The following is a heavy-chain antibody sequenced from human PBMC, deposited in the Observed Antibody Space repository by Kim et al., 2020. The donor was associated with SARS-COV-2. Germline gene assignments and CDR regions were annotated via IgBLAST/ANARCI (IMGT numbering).Heavy chain of an antibody. J-gene: IGHJ4*02. D-gene: IGHD3-10*01. V-gene: IGHV3-15*01. CDR3: TTDGRFGDLFDY. Sequence: DYAAPVKGRFTISRDDSKNTLYLQMNSLKTEDTAVYYCTTDGRFGDLFDYWGQGTLVTVSS.